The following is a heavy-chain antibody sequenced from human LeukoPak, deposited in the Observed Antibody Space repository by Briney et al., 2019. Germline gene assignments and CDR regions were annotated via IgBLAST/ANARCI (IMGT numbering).Heavy chain of an antibody. J-gene: IGHJ4*02. D-gene: IGHD3-22*01. CDR2: INPNTGGA. CDR3: ARGWKYYDSSGPVIY. V-gene: IGHV1-2*02. CDR1: GYTFTAYY. Sequence: ASVKVSCKASGYTFTAYYLHWVRQAPGQGLEWMGWINPNTGGAKYAQKFQGRLTMTRDTSINTVYMGLSRLRSDDTAVYYCARGWKYYDSSGPVIYWGQGTLVTVSS.